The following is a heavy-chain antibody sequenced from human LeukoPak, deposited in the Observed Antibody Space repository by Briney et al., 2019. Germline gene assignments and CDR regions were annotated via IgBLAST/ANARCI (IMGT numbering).Heavy chain of an antibody. CDR3: AREGRITMVRGSDYYYYMDV. Sequence: PGGSLRLSCAASGFTFSSYEMNWVRQAPGKGLEWVSYISSSGSTIYYADSVKGRFTISRDNAKNSLYLQMNSLRAEDTAVYYCAREGRITMVRGSDYYYYMDVWGKGTTVTISS. J-gene: IGHJ6*03. CDR1: GFTFSSYE. D-gene: IGHD3-10*01. CDR2: ISSSGSTI. V-gene: IGHV3-48*03.